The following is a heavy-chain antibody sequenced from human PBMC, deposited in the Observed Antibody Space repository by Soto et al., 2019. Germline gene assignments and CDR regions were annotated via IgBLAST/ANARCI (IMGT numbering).Heavy chain of an antibody. CDR2: ISGSGVST. Sequence: EVQLLESGGGLVQPGGSLRLSCAASGFTFSRYAMSWVRQAPGEGLEWVSAISGSGVSTYYADSVKGRFTISRDNSKNTLYLQMNSLRAEDTAVYYCAKEYEYSSGWERIDYWGQGTLVTVSS. CDR3: AKEYEYSSGWERIDY. J-gene: IGHJ4*02. D-gene: IGHD6-19*01. V-gene: IGHV3-23*01. CDR1: GFTFSRYA.